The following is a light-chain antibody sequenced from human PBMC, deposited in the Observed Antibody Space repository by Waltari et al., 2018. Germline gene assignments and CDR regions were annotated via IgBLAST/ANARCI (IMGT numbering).Light chain of an antibody. V-gene: IGLV2-23*01. CDR3: CSYAGSRTFV. CDR2: EGS. J-gene: IGLJ1*01. CDR1: SRDVGGYNL. Sequence: QSALTQPASASGSPGQSPTLSCTGTSRDVGGYNLVSWYQQHPGKAPKFILYEGSKRPSGVATRFSGSKSGNTASLTISGLQAEDEADYYCCSYAGSRTFVFGTGTKVTVL.